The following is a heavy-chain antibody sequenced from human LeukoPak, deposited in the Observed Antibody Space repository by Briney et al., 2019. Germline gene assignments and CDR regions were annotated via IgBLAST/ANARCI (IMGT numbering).Heavy chain of an antibody. Sequence: SVKVSCKASGFTFTSSAVQWVRQARGQRLEWIGWIVVGSGNTNYAQKFQERVTITRDMSTSTAYMELSSLRSEDTAVYYCAAPTGASWYFDLWGRGTLVTVSS. CDR2: IVVGSGNT. V-gene: IGHV1-58*01. CDR1: GFTFTSSA. D-gene: IGHD4-17*01. J-gene: IGHJ2*01. CDR3: AAPTGASWYFDL.